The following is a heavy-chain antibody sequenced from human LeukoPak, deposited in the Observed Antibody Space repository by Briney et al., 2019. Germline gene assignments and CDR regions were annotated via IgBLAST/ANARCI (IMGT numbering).Heavy chain of an antibody. V-gene: IGHV1-2*04. D-gene: IGHD6-19*01. Sequence: ASVKVSCKASGYTFTGYCMHWVRQAPGQGLEWMGWINPNSGGTNYAQKFQGWVTMTRDTSISTAYMELSRLRSDDTAVYYCARGAKNSGWYGDFDYWGQGTLVTVSS. CDR2: INPNSGGT. J-gene: IGHJ4*02. CDR1: GYTFTGYC. CDR3: ARGAKNSGWYGDFDY.